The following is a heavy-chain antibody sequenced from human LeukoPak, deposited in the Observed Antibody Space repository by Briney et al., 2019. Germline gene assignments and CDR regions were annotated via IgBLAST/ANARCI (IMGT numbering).Heavy chain of an antibody. CDR3: AVYYDILTGYYPGGSVYYFDY. Sequence: GASVKVSCKASGYTFTSYGISWARQAPGQGLEWMGWISAYNGNTNYAQKLQGRVTMTTDTSTSTAYMELRSLRSDDTAVYYCAVYYDILTGYYPGGSVYYFDYWGQGTLVTVSS. V-gene: IGHV1-18*01. CDR2: ISAYNGNT. D-gene: IGHD3-9*01. J-gene: IGHJ4*02. CDR1: GYTFTSYG.